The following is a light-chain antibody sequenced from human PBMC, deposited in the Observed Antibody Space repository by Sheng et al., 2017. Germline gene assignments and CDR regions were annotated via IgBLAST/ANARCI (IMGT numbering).Light chain of an antibody. V-gene: IGLV2-14*01. J-gene: IGLJ2*01. Sequence: QSALTQPASVSGSPGQSITISCTGTSSDVGGYNYVSWYQQHPGKAPKLMIYDVSNRPSGVSNRFSGSKSGDTASLTISGLQAEDEAHYYCSSYTSSHTVVFGGGTKLTVL. CDR3: SSYTSSHTVV. CDR1: SSDVGGYNY. CDR2: DVS.